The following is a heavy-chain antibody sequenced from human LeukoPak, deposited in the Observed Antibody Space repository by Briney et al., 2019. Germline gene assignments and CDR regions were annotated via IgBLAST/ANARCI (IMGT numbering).Heavy chain of an antibody. CDR2: LNPNNGDT. D-gene: IGHD2-2*02. CDR1: GYTFTDNC. V-gene: IGHV1-2*02. Sequence: GASVKLSFKRSGYTFTDNCMHWVRQGPGQGLGLVGWLNPNNGDTKYAQKFQGRVTMTSDTSINTAYMVLTRLTCDDTAVYYCARLWRTWGYTGDNWVDFWGQGTLVTVSS. CDR3: ARLWRTWGYTGDNWVDF. J-gene: IGHJ5*01.